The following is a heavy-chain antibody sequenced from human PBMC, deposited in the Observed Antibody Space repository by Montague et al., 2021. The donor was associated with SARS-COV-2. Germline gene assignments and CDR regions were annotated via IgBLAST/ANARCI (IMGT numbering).Heavy chain of an antibody. J-gene: IGHJ4*02. CDR2: IYYSGST. CDR3: ARGWFSPMLVVVIRGPFDH. Sequence: SETLSLTCTVSGGSISSSSYYWGWIRQPPGKGLEWIGTIYYSGSTYYNPSLKSRVTISVDTSKNQFSLKLSSVTAADTAVYYCARGWFSPMLVVVIRGPFDHGGQGALVTVSS. D-gene: IGHD3-22*01. CDR1: GGSISSSSYY. V-gene: IGHV4-39*07.